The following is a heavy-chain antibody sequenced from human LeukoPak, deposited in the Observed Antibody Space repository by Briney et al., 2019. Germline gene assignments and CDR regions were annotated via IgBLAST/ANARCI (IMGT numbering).Heavy chain of an antibody. CDR1: WPTVRSKY. CDR3: ARDRYDDSGYYEY. D-gene: IGHD3-22*01. V-gene: IGHV3-53*01. Sequence: GFLRPSCATPWPTVRSKYLTLVPPAPGKGVGWGSFIYTDGRTYYADSVKGRFTISRDNSKNTLYLHMNGLRAEDTALYYCARDRYDDSGYYEYWGQGTLVTVSS. J-gene: IGHJ4*02. CDR2: IYTDGRT.